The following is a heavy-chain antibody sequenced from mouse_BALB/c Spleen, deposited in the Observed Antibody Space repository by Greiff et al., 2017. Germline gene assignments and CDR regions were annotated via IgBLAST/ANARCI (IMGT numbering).Heavy chain of an antibody. CDR1: GFNIKDYY. D-gene: IGHD2-14*01. CDR3: NAEVRAWFAY. V-gene: IGHV14-4*02. CDR2: IDPENGDT. J-gene: IGHJ3*01. Sequence: EVQLVESGAELVRSGASVKLSCTASGFNIKDYYMHWVKQRPEQGLEWIGWIDPENGDTEYAPKFQGKATMTADTSSNTAYLQLSSLTSEDTAVYYCNAEVRAWFAYWGQGTLVTVSA.